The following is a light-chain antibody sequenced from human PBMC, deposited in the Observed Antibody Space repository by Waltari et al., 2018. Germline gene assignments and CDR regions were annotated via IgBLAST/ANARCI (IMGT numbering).Light chain of an antibody. Sequence: SYDLTQPSSVSVSPGQTARITCSGDILAKKYGRWFQQKPGQAPVQVIYKDNERPSGIPERFSGSSSGTTVTLTSSGAQVDDEADYYCYSAADNAVGVFGGGTKLTV. CDR2: KDN. CDR1: ILAKKY. J-gene: IGLJ3*02. V-gene: IGLV3-27*01. CDR3: YSAADNAVGV.